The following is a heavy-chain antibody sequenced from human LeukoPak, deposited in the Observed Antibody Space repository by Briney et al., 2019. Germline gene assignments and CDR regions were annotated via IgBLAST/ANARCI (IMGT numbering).Heavy chain of an antibody. CDR2: IYPGDSDT. D-gene: IGHD2-2*01. CDR3: ARPTLYCSSTVCPPYMDV. CDR1: GYTFTGDW. V-gene: IGHV5-51*01. Sequence: GESLKISCKASGYTFTGDWIGWVRQMPGKGLEWMGIIYPGDSDTKYNAPFQGQVTISADKSISTTYLQWGSLKASDTATYYCARPTLYCSSTVCPPYMDVWGKGTTVTVSS. J-gene: IGHJ6*03.